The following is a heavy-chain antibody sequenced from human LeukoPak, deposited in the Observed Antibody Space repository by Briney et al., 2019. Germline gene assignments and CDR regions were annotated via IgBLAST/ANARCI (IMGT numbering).Heavy chain of an antibody. V-gene: IGHV3-21*01. CDR3: ARDGKDTAMELDFDY. J-gene: IGHJ4*02. Sequence: PGGSLRLSCAASGFTFSSYSMNWVRQAPGKGLEWVSSISSSSSYIYYADSVKGRFAISRDNAKNSLYLQMNSLRAEDTAVYYCARDGKDTAMELDFDYWGQGTLVTVSS. D-gene: IGHD5-18*01. CDR2: ISSSSSYI. CDR1: GFTFSSYS.